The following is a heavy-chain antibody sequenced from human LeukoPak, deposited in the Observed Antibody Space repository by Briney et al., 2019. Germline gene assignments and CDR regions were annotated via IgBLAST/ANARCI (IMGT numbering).Heavy chain of an antibody. D-gene: IGHD1-26*01. CDR3: ARDYYSRFDP. V-gene: IGHV4-39*07. CDR1: GGSISSSSYY. J-gene: IGHJ5*02. Sequence: ETLSLTCTVSGGSISSSSYYWGWIRQPPGKGLEWIGSIYYSGSTNYNPSLKSRVTISVDTSKNQLSLKLSSVTAADTAVYYCARDYYSRFDPWGQGTLVTVSS. CDR2: IYYSGST.